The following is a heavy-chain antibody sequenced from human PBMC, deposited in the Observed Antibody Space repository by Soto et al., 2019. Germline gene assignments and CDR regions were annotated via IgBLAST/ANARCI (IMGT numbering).Heavy chain of an antibody. CDR2: ISAYNGNT. D-gene: IGHD2-2*01. J-gene: IGHJ6*02. CDR1: GYTFTSYG. V-gene: IGHV1-18*01. CDR3: ARELGYCSSTSCYVALYYYYGMDV. Sequence: QVQLVQSGAEVKKPGASVKVSCKASGYTFTSYGISWVRQAPGQGLEWMGWISAYNGNTNYAQKLQGRVTMTTDTSTSTAYMELRSLRSDDTAVYYCARELGYCSSTSCYVALYYYYGMDVWGQGTTVTVSS.